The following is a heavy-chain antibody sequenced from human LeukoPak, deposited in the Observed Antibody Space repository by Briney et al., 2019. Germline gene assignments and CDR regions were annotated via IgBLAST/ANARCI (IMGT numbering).Heavy chain of an antibody. V-gene: IGHV4-31*03. CDR2: IYYSGST. CDR3: AKYTPTSRKVGFDP. D-gene: IGHD2-2*01. CDR1: CGSVSSGDYY. Sequence: SQTLSLTCTVSCGSVSSGDYYWSRIRQLPGKGLEWIGYIYYSGSTYYNPSLKSRLTMSVDTAKNQFSLRLRSVTAADTAVYYCAKYTPTSRKVGFDPWGQGTRITVSS. J-gene: IGHJ5*01.